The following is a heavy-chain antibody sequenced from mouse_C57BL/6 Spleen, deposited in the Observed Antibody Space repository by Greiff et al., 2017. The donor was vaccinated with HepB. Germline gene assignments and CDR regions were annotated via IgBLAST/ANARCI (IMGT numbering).Heavy chain of an antibody. J-gene: IGHJ2*01. CDR3: ARGTTVVAPSFDY. Sequence: VQLQESGPELVKPGASVKISCKASGYAFSSSWMNWVKQRPGKGLEWIGRIYPGDGDTNYNGKFKGKATLTADKSSSTAYMQLSSLTSEDSAVYFCARGTTVVAPSFDYWGQGTTLTVSS. CDR2: IYPGDGDT. CDR1: GYAFSSSW. D-gene: IGHD1-1*01. V-gene: IGHV1-82*01.